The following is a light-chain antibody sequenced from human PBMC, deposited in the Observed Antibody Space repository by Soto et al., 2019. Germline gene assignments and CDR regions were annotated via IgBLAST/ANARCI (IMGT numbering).Light chain of an antibody. V-gene: IGKV1-5*03. CDR1: QTISSW. CDR3: QKYNSAPLT. J-gene: IGKJ4*01. Sequence: IQVSQSPYTLSGSVGDRVTITCRASQTISSWLAWYQQKPGKAPKLLIYKASTLKSGVPSRFSGSGSGTDFTLTISSLQPEDVAAYYCQKYNSAPLTFGGGTKVDIK. CDR2: KAS.